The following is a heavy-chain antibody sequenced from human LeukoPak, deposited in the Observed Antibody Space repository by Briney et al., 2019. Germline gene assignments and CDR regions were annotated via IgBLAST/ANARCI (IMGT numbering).Heavy chain of an antibody. J-gene: IGHJ4*02. CDR1: GYTFTGYY. CDR2: INPNSGGT. CDR3: ARAPPRMANPLDY. Sequence: ASVKVSCKASGYTFTGYYLHWVRQAPGQGLEWMGWINPNSGGTNYAQKFQGRVTMTRDTSISTAYMELSRLRSDDTAVYYCARAPPRMANPLDYWGQGTLVTVSS. D-gene: IGHD5-24*01. V-gene: IGHV1-2*02.